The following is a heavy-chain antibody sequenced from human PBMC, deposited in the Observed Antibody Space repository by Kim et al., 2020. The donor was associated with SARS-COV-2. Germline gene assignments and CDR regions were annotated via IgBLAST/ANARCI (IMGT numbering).Heavy chain of an antibody. CDR2: IIPILGIA. Sequence: SVKVSCKASGGTFSSFAISWVRQAPGQGLEWMGRIIPILGIANYAQKFQGGVTITADKSTSTAYMELSSLRSEDTAVYYCARDFEGYCSGVSCSGYDPWGQGTLVTVSS. V-gene: IGHV1-69*04. D-gene: IGHD2-15*01. CDR1: GGTFSSFA. CDR3: ARDFEGYCSGVSCSGYDP. J-gene: IGHJ5*02.